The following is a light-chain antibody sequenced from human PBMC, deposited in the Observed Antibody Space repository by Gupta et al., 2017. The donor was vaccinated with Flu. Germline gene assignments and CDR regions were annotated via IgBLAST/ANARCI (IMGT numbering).Light chain of an antibody. CDR1: SGSVSSTHY. CDR3: LLYLGSGVSL. V-gene: IGLV8-61*01. CDR2: STE. Sequence: QPLLTQEPSLSVSPGGTVTATCALSSGSVSSTHYTSWYQQTPGQPPRTLIYSTEILSSGVPDRFSGSIVNNKAALTITGAQADDESHYYCLLYLGSGVSLFGGGTKLTVL. J-gene: IGLJ3*02.